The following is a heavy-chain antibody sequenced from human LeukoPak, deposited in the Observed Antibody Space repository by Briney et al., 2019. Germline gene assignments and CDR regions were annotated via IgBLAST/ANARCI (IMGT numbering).Heavy chain of an antibody. CDR3: TTGYGDYDSPFDY. Sequence: PGGSLRLSCAASGFTFSNAWMSWVRQAPGKGLEWVGRIKSKTDGGTTDYAAPVKGRFTISRDDSKNTLYLQMNSLKTEDTAVHYCTTGYGDYDSPFDYWGQGTLVTVSS. CDR2: IKSKTDGGTT. CDR1: GFTFSNAW. D-gene: IGHD4-17*01. J-gene: IGHJ4*02. V-gene: IGHV3-15*01.